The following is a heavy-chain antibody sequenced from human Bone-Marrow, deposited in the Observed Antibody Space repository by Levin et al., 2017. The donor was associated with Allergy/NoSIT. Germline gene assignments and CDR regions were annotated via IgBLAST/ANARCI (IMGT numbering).Heavy chain of an antibody. V-gene: IGHV3-74*01. D-gene: IGHD3-16*01. J-gene: IGHJ2*01. CDR2: MNIDGSIT. Sequence: LSLTCAASGFTFSNYYMHWVRQAPGKGLVWVSRMNIDGSITDYADSVKGRFTISRDNAKNTVYLQMNSLRDDDTAVYYCARDGGSVAGHDWYFDLWGRGTLVTVSS. CDR1: GFTFSNYY. CDR3: ARDGGSVAGHDWYFDL.